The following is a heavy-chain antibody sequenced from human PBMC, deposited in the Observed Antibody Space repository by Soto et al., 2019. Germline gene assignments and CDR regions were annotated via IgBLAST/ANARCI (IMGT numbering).Heavy chain of an antibody. CDR3: ARRIIALEIFDY. Sequence: SETLSLTCTVSGGSMTSYYWSWIRQPPGKGLEWIGFIYYTGNTKYNASLKSRVTISVDTSKNPFSLKLKSVTAADTAVYYCARRIIALEIFDYWGQGTVVTVSS. CDR2: IYYTGNT. CDR1: GGSMTSYY. J-gene: IGHJ4*02. D-gene: IGHD3-10*01. V-gene: IGHV4-59*08.